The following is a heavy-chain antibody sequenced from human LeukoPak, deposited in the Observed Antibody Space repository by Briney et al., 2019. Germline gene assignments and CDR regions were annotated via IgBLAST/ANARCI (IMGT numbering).Heavy chain of an antibody. CDR1: GYTFTSYA. D-gene: IGHD6-19*01. CDR3: ARVRPIAVALDAFDI. Sequence: VSVKVSCKASGYTFTSYAMNWVRQAPGQGLEWMGWINTNTGNPTYAQGFTGRFVFSLDTSVSTAYLQISSLKAEDTAVYYCARVRPIAVALDAFDIWGQGSMVTVSS. V-gene: IGHV7-4-1*02. CDR2: INTNTGNP. J-gene: IGHJ3*02.